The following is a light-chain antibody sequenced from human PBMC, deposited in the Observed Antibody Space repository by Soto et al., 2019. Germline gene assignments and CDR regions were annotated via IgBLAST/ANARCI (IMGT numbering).Light chain of an antibody. CDR1: QSISSY. J-gene: IGKJ2*01. CDR3: QQSYSTREYT. V-gene: IGKV1-39*01. Sequence: DIQMTQSPSSLSASVGDRVTITCRASQSISSYLNWYQQKPGKAPKLLIYAASSLQSGVPSRFSGSGSGTDFTLTISSLQPEDFATYYCQQSYSTREYTFGHGTKLEIK. CDR2: AAS.